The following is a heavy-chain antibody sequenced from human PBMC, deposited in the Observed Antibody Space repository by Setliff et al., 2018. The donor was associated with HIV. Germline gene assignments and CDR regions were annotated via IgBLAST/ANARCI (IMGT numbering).Heavy chain of an antibody. CDR3: AKSGFGVVALGINNYFDP. CDR2: ITGDGSYT. Sequence: GGSLRLSCAASGFVFSDHSLHWVRQAPGKGLEWVSVITGDGSYTYYADSVKGRFTISRDNSKSTLYLQLNSLRAEDTAVYHCAKSGFGVVALGINNYFDPWGQGTLVTVSS. J-gene: IGHJ5*02. CDR1: GFVFSDHS. V-gene: IGHV3-23*01. D-gene: IGHD3-10*01.